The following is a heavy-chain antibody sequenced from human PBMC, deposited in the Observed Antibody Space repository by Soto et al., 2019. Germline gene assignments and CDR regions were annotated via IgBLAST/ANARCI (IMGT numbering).Heavy chain of an antibody. CDR2: IYYSGSN. CDR1: GGSISSYY. D-gene: IGHD1-26*01. Sequence: SETLSLTCTVSGGSISSYYWSWIRQPPGKGLEWIGYIYYSGSNYSHPSLNSRVSISVDTSENQFSLRLTSVTAADTAVYYCVTVNLVGAAYYFDYWGPGTLVTVSS. CDR3: VTVNLVGAAYYFDY. V-gene: IGHV4-59*04. J-gene: IGHJ4*02.